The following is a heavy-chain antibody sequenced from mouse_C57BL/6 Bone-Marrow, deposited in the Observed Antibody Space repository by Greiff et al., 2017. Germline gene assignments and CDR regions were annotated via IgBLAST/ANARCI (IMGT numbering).Heavy chain of an antibody. J-gene: IGHJ2*01. CDR3: ARDGDYGDFDY. CDR2: INPGSGGT. CDR1: GYAFTNYL. V-gene: IGHV1-54*01. Sequence: QVQLQQSGAELVRPGPSVKVSCKASGYAFTNYLIEWVKQRPGQGLEWIGVINPGSGGTNYNEKFKGKATLTADKSSSSAYMQLSSLTSEDSAVYFGARDGDYGDFDYWGQGTTLTVSS. D-gene: IGHD1-1*01.